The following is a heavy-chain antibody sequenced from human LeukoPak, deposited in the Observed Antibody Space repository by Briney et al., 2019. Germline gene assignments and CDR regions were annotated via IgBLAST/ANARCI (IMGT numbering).Heavy chain of an antibody. Sequence: GRALRLSCAASGFTFSSYSMDWVRQGPGEGLEGVSSISSSGSYIYYADSGKGRFTISRDNAKNTLYLQMNSPRAEDTAVYYCAKDSSWYLDDAFDIWGQGTMVTVSS. J-gene: IGHJ3*02. CDR2: ISSSGSYI. D-gene: IGHD6-13*01. CDR1: GFTFSSYS. V-gene: IGHV3-21*04. CDR3: AKDSSWYLDDAFDI.